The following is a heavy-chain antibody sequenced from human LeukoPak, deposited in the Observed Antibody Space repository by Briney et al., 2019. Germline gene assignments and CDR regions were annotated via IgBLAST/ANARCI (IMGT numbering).Heavy chain of an antibody. CDR1: GGSISSYY. D-gene: IGHD3-22*01. J-gene: IGHJ3*02. V-gene: IGHV4-59*01. CDR2: IYYSGST. CDR3: ATTPYYYDSSGYQDAFDI. Sequence: PSETLSLTCTVSGGSISSYYWSWIRQPPGKGLGWIGYIYYSGSTNYNPSLKSRVTISVDTSKNQFSLKLSSVTAADTAVYYCATTPYYYDSSGYQDAFDIWGQGTMVTVSS.